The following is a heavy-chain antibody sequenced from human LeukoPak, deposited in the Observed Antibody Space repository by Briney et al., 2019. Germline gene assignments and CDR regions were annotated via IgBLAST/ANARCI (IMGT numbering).Heavy chain of an antibody. D-gene: IGHD3-3*01. CDR3: ARASEYYDFWGGYYFDY. J-gene: IGHJ4*02. CDR1: GGSFSGYY. V-gene: IGHV4-34*01. Sequence: SETLSLTCAVYGGSFSGYYWSWIRQPPGKGLEWIGEINHSGSTNYNPSLKSRVTISVDTSKNQFSLKLSSVTAADTAVYYCARASEYYDFWGGYYFDYWGQGTLVTVSS. CDR2: INHSGST.